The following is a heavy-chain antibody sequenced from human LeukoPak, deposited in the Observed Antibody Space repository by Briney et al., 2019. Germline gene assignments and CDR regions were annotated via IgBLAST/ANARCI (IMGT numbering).Heavy chain of an antibody. V-gene: IGHV3-48*03. Sequence: GGSLRLSCAASRFTFSNYEMNWVRQAPGKGLEWVSYISSSGTTIYYADSVKGRFTISRDNAKNSLYLQMNSLRAEDTAVYYCTMAYCGGDCYSSFFDYWGQGTLVTVSS. CDR1: RFTFSNYE. J-gene: IGHJ4*02. CDR3: TMAYCGGDCYSSFFDY. CDR2: ISSSGTTI. D-gene: IGHD2-21*02.